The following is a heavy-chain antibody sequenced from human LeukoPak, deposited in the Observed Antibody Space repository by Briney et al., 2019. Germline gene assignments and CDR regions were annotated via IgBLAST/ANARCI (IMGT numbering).Heavy chain of an antibody. CDR3: ARDPGGYSYGYGLYYMDA. V-gene: IGHV1-46*01. CDR1: GYTFTSYY. Sequence: ASVKVSCKASGYTFTSYYMHWVRQAPGQGLEWMGIINPSGGSTSYAQKFQGRVTITTDESTSTAYMELSSLRSEDTAVYYCARDPGGYSYGYGLYYMDAWGKGTTVTVSS. D-gene: IGHD5-18*01. CDR2: INPSGGST. J-gene: IGHJ6*03.